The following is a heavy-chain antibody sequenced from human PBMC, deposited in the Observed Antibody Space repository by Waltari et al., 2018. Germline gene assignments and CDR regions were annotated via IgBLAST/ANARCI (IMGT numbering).Heavy chain of an antibody. V-gene: IGHV1-69*01. CDR2: ISPISGTA. CDR3: AREGIVGATNYYYYYGMDV. D-gene: IGHD1-26*01. J-gene: IGHJ6*02. CDR1: GGTFSSYA. Sequence: QVQLVQSGAEVKKPGSSVKVSCKASGGTFSSYAISWVRQAPGQGLEWMGGISPISGTANYAQKLQGRVTITADESTSTAYMELSSLRSEDTAVYYCAREGIVGATNYYYYYGMDVWGQGTTVTVSS.